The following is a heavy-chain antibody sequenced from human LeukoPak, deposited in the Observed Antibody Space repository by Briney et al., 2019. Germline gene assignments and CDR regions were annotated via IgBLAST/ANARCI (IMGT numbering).Heavy chain of an antibody. V-gene: IGHV3-11*06. D-gene: IGHD3-9*01. J-gene: IGHJ4*02. CDR3: ARGPPIYDILTGYIDY. Sequence: RAGGSLRLSCAASGFTFSDYYMSWNRQAPGKGLECVSYISSSSSYTNYAHSVKGRFTISRDNAKNSLYLQMNSLRAEDTAVYYCARGPPIYDILTGYIDYWGQGTLVTVSS. CDR2: ISSSSSYT. CDR1: GFTFSDYY.